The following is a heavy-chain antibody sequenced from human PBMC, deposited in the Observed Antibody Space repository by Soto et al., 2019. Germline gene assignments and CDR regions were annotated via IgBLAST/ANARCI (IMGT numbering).Heavy chain of an antibody. CDR2: INHSGST. CDR3: ARAFTGEVRAFDI. D-gene: IGHD2-8*02. J-gene: IGHJ3*02. V-gene: IGHV4-34*01. CDR1: GGSFSGYY. Sequence: SETLSLTCAVYGGSFSGYYWSWIRQPPGKGLEWIGEINHSGSTNYNPSLKSRVTISVDTSKNQFSLKLSSVTAADTAVYYCARAFTGEVRAFDIWGQGTMVT.